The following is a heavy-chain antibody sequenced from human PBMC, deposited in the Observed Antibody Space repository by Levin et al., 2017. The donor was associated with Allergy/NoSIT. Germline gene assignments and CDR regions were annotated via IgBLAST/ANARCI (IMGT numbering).Heavy chain of an antibody. D-gene: IGHD5-18*01. CDR3: ACSTAMVEMDV. CDR1: GFTVSSNY. CDR2: IYSGGST. J-gene: IGHJ6*02. V-gene: IGHV3-53*01. Sequence: GGSLRLSCAASGFTVSSNYMSWVRQAPGKGLEWVSVIYSGGSTYYADSVKGRFTISRDNSKNTLYLQMNSLRAEDMAVYYCACSTAMVEMDVWGQGTTVTVSS.